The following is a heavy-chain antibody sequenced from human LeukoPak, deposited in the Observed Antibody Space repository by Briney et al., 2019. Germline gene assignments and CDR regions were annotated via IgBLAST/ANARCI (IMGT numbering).Heavy chain of an antibody. Sequence: PSETLSLTCTVSGGSISSSSYYWGWIRQPPGKGLEWVGSIYYSGSTYYNPSLKSRVTISVDTSKNQFSLKLSSVTAADTAVYYCATQRGGASPYFDYWGQGTLVTVSS. CDR2: IYYSGST. J-gene: IGHJ4*02. CDR1: GGSISSSSYY. V-gene: IGHV4-39*07. D-gene: IGHD3-16*01. CDR3: ATQRGGASPYFDY.